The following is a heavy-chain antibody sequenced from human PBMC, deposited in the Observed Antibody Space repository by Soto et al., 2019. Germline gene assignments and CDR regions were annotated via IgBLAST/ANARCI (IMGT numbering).Heavy chain of an antibody. J-gene: IGHJ3*02. D-gene: IGHD6-13*01. CDR3: ARAHSSRWRPGAFDI. V-gene: IGHV3-53*01. Sequence: PGGSLRLSCAASGFTVSSNYMSWVRQAPGKGLEWVSVIYSGGSTYYADSVKGRFTISRDNSKNTLYLQMNSLRAEDTAVYYCARAHSSRWRPGAFDIWGQGTMVTVSS. CDR2: IYSGGST. CDR1: GFTVSSNY.